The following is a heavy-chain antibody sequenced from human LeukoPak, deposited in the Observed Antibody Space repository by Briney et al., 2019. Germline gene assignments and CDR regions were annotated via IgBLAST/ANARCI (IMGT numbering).Heavy chain of an antibody. Sequence: GGSLRLSCSASGYTFSTLPMHWVRQAPGKGLEYVSGSSSNGGSTYYADSVKGRFTISRDNSKNTLYLQMSSLRPEDTAVYYCVNQISGWVYWGQGTLVTVSS. J-gene: IGHJ4*02. D-gene: IGHD6-19*01. V-gene: IGHV3-64D*06. CDR1: GYTFSTLP. CDR2: SSSNGGST. CDR3: VNQISGWVY.